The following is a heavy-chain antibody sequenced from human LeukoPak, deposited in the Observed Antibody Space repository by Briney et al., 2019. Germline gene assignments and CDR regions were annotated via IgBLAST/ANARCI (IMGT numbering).Heavy chain of an antibody. Sequence: PGGSLRLSCAASGFTFSSYGMHWVRQAPGKGLEWVAVIWYDGSNKYYADSVKGRFTISRDNSKNTLYLQMNSLRAEDTAVYYCAKVGRDRRTIPGGLKNEYNWFDPWGQGTLVTVSS. D-gene: IGHD3-16*01. J-gene: IGHJ5*02. V-gene: IGHV3-33*06. CDR1: GFTFSSYG. CDR3: AKVGRDRRTIPGGLKNEYNWFDP. CDR2: IWYDGSNK.